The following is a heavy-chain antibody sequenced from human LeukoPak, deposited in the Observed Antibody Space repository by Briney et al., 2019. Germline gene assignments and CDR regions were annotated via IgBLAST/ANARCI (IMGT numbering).Heavy chain of an antibody. CDR3: ARGPLMVRGPFDY. CDR1: GGSISTYY. J-gene: IGHJ4*02. D-gene: IGHD3-10*01. V-gene: IGHV4-59*01. Sequence: SETLSLTCTVSGGSISTYYRSWIRQPPGKGLEWIGFIYYSGSTNQNPSLRSRVTILVDTSKNQFSLKLNSVTAADTAVYYCARGPLMVRGPFDYWGQGTLVTVSS. CDR2: IYYSGST.